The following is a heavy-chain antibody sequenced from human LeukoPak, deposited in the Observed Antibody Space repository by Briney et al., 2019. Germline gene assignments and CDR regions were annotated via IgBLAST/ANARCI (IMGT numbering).Heavy chain of an antibody. V-gene: IGHV4-34*01. Sequence: PGGSLRLSCAASGFTFSSYAMSWVRQAPGKGLEWIGEINHSGSTNYNPSLKSRVTISVDTSKNQFSLKLSSVTAADTAVYYCARGPLLWGQGTLVTVSS. CDR2: INHSGST. CDR3: ARGPLL. CDR1: GFTFSSYA. J-gene: IGHJ4*02.